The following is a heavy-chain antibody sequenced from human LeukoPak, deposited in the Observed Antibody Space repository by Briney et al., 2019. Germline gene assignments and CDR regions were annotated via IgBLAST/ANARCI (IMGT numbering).Heavy chain of an antibody. D-gene: IGHD3-10*01. V-gene: IGHV4-34*01. Sequence: SETLSLTCAVYGGSFSGYYWSWIRQPPGKGLEWIGEINHSGSTNYNPSLKSRVTMSVDTSKNQFSLKLSSVTAADTAVYYCARARKWYYGSGSYYPYYFDYWGQGTLVTVSS. CDR2: INHSGST. CDR1: GGSFSGYY. CDR3: ARARKWYYGSGSYYPYYFDY. J-gene: IGHJ4*02.